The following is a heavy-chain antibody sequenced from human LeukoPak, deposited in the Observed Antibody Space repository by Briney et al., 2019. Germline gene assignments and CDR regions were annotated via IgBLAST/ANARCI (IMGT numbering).Heavy chain of an antibody. J-gene: IGHJ4*02. Sequence: PGGSLRLSCATSGFTFYDYAMHWVRQAPGKGLEWVSLTSGDGDSTYYADFVKGRFTISRDNRKNSLYLQMNSLRTEDTAFYYCAKDIVAVGTGYWGQGALVTVSS. CDR2: TSGDGDST. V-gene: IGHV3-43*02. D-gene: IGHD7-27*01. CDR1: GFTFYDYA. CDR3: AKDIVAVGTGY.